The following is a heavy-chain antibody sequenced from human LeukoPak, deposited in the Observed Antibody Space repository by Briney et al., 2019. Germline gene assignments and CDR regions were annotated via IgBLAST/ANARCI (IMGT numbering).Heavy chain of an antibody. CDR3: AIKYYDILTGYYKGLDY. V-gene: IGHV1-8*02. J-gene: IGHJ4*02. D-gene: IGHD3-9*01. Sequence: ASVKVSCKASGYTFTSYDINWVRQATGQGLEWMGWMNPNSGNTGYAQKFQGRVTMTRNTSISTAYMELSSLRSEDTAVYYCAIKYYDILTGYYKGLDYWGQGTLVTVSS. CDR2: MNPNSGNT. CDR1: GYTFTSYD.